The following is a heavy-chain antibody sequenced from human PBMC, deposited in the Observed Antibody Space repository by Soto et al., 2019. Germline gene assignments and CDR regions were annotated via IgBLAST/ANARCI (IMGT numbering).Heavy chain of an antibody. CDR3: AREVRGYGALQGVVDYFDY. D-gene: IGHD5-12*01. CDR1: GFTFSNYW. CDR2: IEQDGSEK. Sequence: PGGSLRLSCAASGFTFSNYWMSWVRQAPGKGLEWVANIEQDGSEKYYVDSVEGRFAISRDNAKNSLYLQMNSLRAEDTAVYYCAREVRGYGALQGVVDYFDYWGQGTLVTVSS. J-gene: IGHJ4*02. V-gene: IGHV3-7*01.